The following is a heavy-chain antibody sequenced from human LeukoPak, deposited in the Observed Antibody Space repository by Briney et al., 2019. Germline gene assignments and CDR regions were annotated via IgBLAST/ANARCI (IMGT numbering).Heavy chain of an antibody. D-gene: IGHD3-10*01. V-gene: IGHV4-4*07. CDR3: AIGYGSGSFDY. CDR2: IYTSGST. Sequence: SETLSLTCTVSGGSISSYYWSWIPQPAGKGLEWIGRIYTSGSTNYNPSLKSRVTISVDKSKNQFSLKLSSVTAADTAVYYCAIGYGSGSFDYWGQGTLVTVSS. CDR1: GGSISSYY. J-gene: IGHJ4*02.